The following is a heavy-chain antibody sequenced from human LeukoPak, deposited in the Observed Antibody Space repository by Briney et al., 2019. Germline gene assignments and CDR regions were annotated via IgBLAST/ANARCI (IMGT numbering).Heavy chain of an antibody. D-gene: IGHD6-19*01. Sequence: PGGSLRLSCAASGFTFDDYGMSWVRQAPGKGLEWVSGINWNGGSTGYADSVKGRFTISRDNSKNTLYLQMNSLRAEDTAIYYCAKRSAESSGYFDSWGQGTLVTVSS. CDR3: AKRSAESSGYFDS. CDR2: INWNGGST. CDR1: GFTFDDYG. J-gene: IGHJ4*02. V-gene: IGHV3-20*04.